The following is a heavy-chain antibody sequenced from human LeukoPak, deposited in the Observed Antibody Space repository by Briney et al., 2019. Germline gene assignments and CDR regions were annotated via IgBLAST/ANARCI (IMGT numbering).Heavy chain of an antibody. Sequence: SETLSLTCTVSGGSISSSSYYWGWIRQPPGKGMEWIGNIYNSGSTYYNPSLKSRVTISVETSNNQFSLKLSSVTAADTAMYYCARLLIYCSSTSCHFDYWGQGTLVTVSS. CDR3: ARLLIYCSSTSCHFDY. CDR2: IYNSGST. D-gene: IGHD2-2*01. CDR1: GGSISSSSYY. V-gene: IGHV4-39*01. J-gene: IGHJ4*02.